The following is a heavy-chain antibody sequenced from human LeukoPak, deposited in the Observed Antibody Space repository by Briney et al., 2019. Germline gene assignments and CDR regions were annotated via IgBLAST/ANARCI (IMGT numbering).Heavy chain of an antibody. V-gene: IGHV3-9*01. J-gene: IGHJ6*02. CDR1: GFTFDDYA. D-gene: IGHD5-18*01. Sequence: GRSLRLSCAASGFTFDDYAMHWVRQAPGKGLEWVSGISWNSGSIGYADSVKGRFTISRDNAKNSLYLQMNSPRAEDTALYYCAKTSRGYSYGSYYYYGMDVWGQGTTVTVSS. CDR2: ISWNSGSI. CDR3: AKTSRGYSYGSYYYYGMDV.